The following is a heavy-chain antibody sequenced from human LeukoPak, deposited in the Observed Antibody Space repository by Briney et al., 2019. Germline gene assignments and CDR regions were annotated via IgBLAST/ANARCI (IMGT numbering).Heavy chain of an antibody. D-gene: IGHD3-16*02. CDR1: GGSISSYY. CDR2: IYTSGST. V-gene: IGHV4-4*07. J-gene: IGHJ5*02. Sequence: SETLSLTCTVSGGSISSYYWSWIRQPAGNGLEWIGRIYTSGSTNYNPSLKSRVTMSVDTSKNQFSLKLSSVTAADTAVYYCARGRYDYVWGSYRNWFDPWGQGTLVTVSS. CDR3: ARGRYDYVWGSYRNWFDP.